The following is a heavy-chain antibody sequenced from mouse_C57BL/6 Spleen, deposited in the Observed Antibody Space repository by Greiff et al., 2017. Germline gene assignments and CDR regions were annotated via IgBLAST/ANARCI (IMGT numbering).Heavy chain of an antibody. V-gene: IGHV1-42*01. J-gene: IGHJ4*01. CDR2: INPSTGGT. CDR1: GYSFTGYY. D-gene: IGHD4-1*01. CDR3: ARQTGTCYAMDY. Sequence: VQLQQSGPELVKPGASVKISCKASGYSFTGYYMNWVKQSPEKSLEWIGEINPSTGGTTYNQKFKAKATLTVDKSSSTAYMQLKSLTSEDSAVYYCARQTGTCYAMDYWGQGTSVTVSS.